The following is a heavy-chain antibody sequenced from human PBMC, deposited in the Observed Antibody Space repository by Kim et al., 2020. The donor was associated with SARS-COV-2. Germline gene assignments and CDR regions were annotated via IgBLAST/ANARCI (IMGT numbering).Heavy chain of an antibody. V-gene: IGHV3-74*01. J-gene: IGHJ4*02. CDR2: MNSDGGTT. CDR1: GFTFSSYW. Sequence: GGSLRLSCAASGFTFSSYWMHWVRQTPGKGLVCVSHMNSDGGTTRYTDSVKGRFTISRDNAKNTLYLQMDSLRAEDTAVYYCARDYHGSVDYWGQGTLVTVSS. CDR3: ARDYHGSVDY. D-gene: IGHD2-2*01.